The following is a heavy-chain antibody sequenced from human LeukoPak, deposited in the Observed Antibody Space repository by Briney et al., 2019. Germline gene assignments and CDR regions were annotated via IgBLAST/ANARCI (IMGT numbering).Heavy chain of an antibody. CDR1: GFTFSSYS. D-gene: IGHD4-11*01. V-gene: IGHV3-21*01. J-gene: IGHJ6*02. CDR3: AKAIKTTVTTNGHYYYGMDV. CDR2: ISSSSSYI. Sequence: GGSLRLSCAASGFTFSSYSMNWVRQAPGKGLEWVSSISSSSSYIYYADSVKGRFTISRDNAKNSLYLQMNSLRAEDTAVYYCAKAIKTTVTTNGHYYYGMDVWGQGTTVTVSS.